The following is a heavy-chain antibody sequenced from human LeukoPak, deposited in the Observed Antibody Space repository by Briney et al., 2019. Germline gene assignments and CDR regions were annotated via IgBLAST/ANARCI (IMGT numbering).Heavy chain of an antibody. Sequence: PGGSLRLSCAGPGFTFNNYAMSWVRRAPRKGLEWVSTIMISGDGKHYADSVKGRFTISRDNSKNTLYVQVNSLGTEDTAAYYCAKGSYYDSSGSFYFDYWGQGTLVTVSS. CDR2: IMISGDGK. D-gene: IGHD3-22*01. V-gene: IGHV3-23*01. CDR1: GFTFNNYA. CDR3: AKGSYYDSSGSFYFDY. J-gene: IGHJ4*02.